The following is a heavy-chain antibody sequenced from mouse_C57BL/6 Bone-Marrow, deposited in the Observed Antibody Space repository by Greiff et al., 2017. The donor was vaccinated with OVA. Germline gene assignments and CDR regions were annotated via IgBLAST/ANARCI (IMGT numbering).Heavy chain of an antibody. CDR1: GFSLSTSGMG. CDR3: ARRRVITTVVATDWYFDV. V-gene: IGHV8-12*01. J-gene: IGHJ1*03. CDR2: IYWDDDK. D-gene: IGHD1-1*01. Sequence: VKLMESGPGILQSSQTLSLTCSFSGFSLSTSGMGVSWIRQPSGKGLEWLAHIYWDDDKRYNPSLKSRLTISKDTSRNQVFLKITSVDTADTATYYCARRRVITTVVATDWYFDVWGTGTTVTVSS.